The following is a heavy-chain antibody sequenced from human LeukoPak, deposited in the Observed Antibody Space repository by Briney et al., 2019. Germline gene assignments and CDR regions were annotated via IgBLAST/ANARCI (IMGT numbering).Heavy chain of an antibody. V-gene: IGHV3-48*04. CDR1: GFTFSRLS. D-gene: IGHD1-20*01. J-gene: IGHJ4*02. CDR3: AGNNWDDGLFDY. CDR2: ISSSGRTI. Sequence: GGSLRLSCAASGFTFSRLSINWVRQAPGKGLEWLSYISSSGRTIHYADSVKGRFTISRDNAKNSLFLQMNSLRAEDKAVYYCAGNNWDDGLFDYWGQGTLVTVSS.